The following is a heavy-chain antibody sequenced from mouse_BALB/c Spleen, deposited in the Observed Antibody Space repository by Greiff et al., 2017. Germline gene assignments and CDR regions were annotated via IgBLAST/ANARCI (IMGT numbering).Heavy chain of an antibody. CDR2: ISSGGSYT. Sequence: EVKVVESGGGLVKPGGSLKLSCAASGFTFSSYAMSWVRQSPEKRLEWVAEISSGGSYTYYPDTVTGRFTISRDNAKNTLYLEMSSLRSEDTAMYYCARYDYDYAMDYWGQGTSVTVSS. CDR3: ARYDYDYAMDY. D-gene: IGHD2-4*01. V-gene: IGHV5-9-4*01. J-gene: IGHJ4*01. CDR1: GFTFSSYA.